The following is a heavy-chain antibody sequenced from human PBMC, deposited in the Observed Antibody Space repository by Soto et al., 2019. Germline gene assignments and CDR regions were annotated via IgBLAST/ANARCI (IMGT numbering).Heavy chain of an antibody. D-gene: IGHD3-22*01. CDR1: GFTFSSYA. CDR3: AKDHTVVIRDAFDI. V-gene: IGHV3-23*01. Sequence: EVQILESGGGLVQPGGSLRLSCAASGFTFSSYAMYWVRQAPGTGLAWVSGISDSGTGTYYADSVKGRVTISRDNSKNTVYLQMKSLRAEDTAVYYCAKDHTVVIRDAFDIWGQGTMVNVSS. CDR2: ISDSGTGT. J-gene: IGHJ3*02.